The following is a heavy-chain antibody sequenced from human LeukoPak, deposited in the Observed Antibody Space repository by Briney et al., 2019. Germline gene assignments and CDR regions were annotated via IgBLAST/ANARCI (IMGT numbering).Heavy chain of an antibody. CDR3: ARLYSGSPSN. CDR1: GYTFTGYY. J-gene: IGHJ4*02. V-gene: IGHV1-18*04. D-gene: IGHD1-26*01. CDR2: ISAYNGNT. Sequence: ASVKVSCKASGYTFTGYYMHWVRQAPGQGLEWMGWISAYNGNTNYAQKLQGRVTMTTDTSTSTAYMELRSLRSDDTAVYYCARLYSGSPSNWGQGTLVTVSS.